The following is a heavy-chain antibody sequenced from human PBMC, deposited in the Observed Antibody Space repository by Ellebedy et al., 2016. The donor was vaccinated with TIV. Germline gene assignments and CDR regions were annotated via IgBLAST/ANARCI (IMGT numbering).Heavy chain of an antibody. CDR3: TTLLYSGSYRLFDY. CDR2: IKSKTDGGTT. J-gene: IGHJ4*02. Sequence: GESLKISCAASGFTFSNAWMNWVRQAPGKGLEWVGRIKSKTDGGTTDYAAPVKGRFTISRDDSKNTLYLQMNSLKTEDTAVYYCTTLLYSGSYRLFDYWGQGTLVTVSS. V-gene: IGHV3-15*07. CDR1: GFTFSNAW. D-gene: IGHD1-26*01.